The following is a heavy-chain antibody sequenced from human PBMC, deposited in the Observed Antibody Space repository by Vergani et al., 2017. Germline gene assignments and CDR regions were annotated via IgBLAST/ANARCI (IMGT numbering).Heavy chain of an antibody. Sequence: EVQLVESGGGLVKPGGSLRVSCAASGFTFSLAWMSWVRQAPGKGLEWVGRVKSKSDGGVIDYAAPVKGIFTISRDDSRNMLYLQMNRLIAEETAVYFCAAGVWFGDGDMWDRGRMVSVSS. CDR3: AAGVWFGDGDM. V-gene: IGHV3-15*01. J-gene: IGHJ3*02. CDR1: GFTFSLAW. D-gene: IGHD3-10*01. CDR2: VKSKSDGGVI.